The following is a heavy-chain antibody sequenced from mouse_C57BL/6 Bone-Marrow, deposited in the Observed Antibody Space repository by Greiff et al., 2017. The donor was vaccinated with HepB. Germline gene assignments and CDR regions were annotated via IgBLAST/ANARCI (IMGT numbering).Heavy chain of an antibody. CDR3: ARDYGSYGLSY. V-gene: IGHV1-7*01. CDR2: INPGSGYT. D-gene: IGHD1-1*01. J-gene: IGHJ3*01. CDR1: GYTFTTYW. Sequence: QVQLKQSGAELAKPGASVRLSCKASGYTFTTYWMHWVKQRPGQGLDWIGYINPGSGYTKYNQKFKDKATLTADKSSSTAYMQLSSLTYEDSAVYFCARDYGSYGLSYWGQGTLVTVSA.